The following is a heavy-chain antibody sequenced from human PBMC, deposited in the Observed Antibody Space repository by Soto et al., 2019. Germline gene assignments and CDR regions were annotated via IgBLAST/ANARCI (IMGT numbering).Heavy chain of an antibody. CDR3: ARDTYCSGGSCYSPLDY. CDR1: GGTFSSYA. J-gene: IGHJ4*02. CDR2: IIPIFGTA. D-gene: IGHD2-15*01. Sequence: ASVKVSCKASGGTFSSYAISWVRQAPGQGLEWMGGIIPIFGTANYAQKFQGRVTITADESTSTAYMELSSLRSEDTAVYYCARDTYCSGGSCYSPLDYWGQGTLVTVSS. V-gene: IGHV1-69*13.